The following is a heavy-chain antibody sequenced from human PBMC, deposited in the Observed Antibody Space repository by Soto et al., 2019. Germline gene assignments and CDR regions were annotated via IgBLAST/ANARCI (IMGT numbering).Heavy chain of an antibody. CDR1: GFTFSSYS. CDR2: ISSSSSTI. Sequence: EVQLVESGGGLVQPGGSLRLSCAASGFTFSSYSMNWVRQAPGKGLEWVSYISSSSSTIYYADSVKGRFTISRDNAKNSLYLQMNSLRAEDTAVYYCARGSYDYIWGSYDRGWFDPWGQGTLVTVSS. CDR3: ARGSYDYIWGSYDRGWFDP. D-gene: IGHD3-16*01. V-gene: IGHV3-48*01. J-gene: IGHJ5*02.